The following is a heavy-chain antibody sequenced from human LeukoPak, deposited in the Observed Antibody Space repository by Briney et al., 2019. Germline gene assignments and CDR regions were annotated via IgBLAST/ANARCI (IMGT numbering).Heavy chain of an antibody. CDR1: GGSISSSSYY. V-gene: IGHV4-39*07. CDR3: ARVLPAAVAGTVGWFDP. J-gene: IGHJ5*02. CDR2: IYYSGST. Sequence: NPSETLSLTCTVSGGSISSSSYYWGWIRQPPGKGLEWIGSIYYSGSTYYNPSLKSRVTISVDTSKNQFSLKLSSVTAADTAVYYCARVLPAAVAGTVGWFDPWGQGTLVTVSS. D-gene: IGHD6-19*01.